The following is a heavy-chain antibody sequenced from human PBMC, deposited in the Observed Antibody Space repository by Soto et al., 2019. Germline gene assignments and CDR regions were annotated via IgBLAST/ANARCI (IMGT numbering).Heavy chain of an antibody. Sequence: SETLSLTCTVSGGSISSGGYYWSWIRQHPGKGLEWIGYIYYSGSTYYNPSLKSRVTISVDTSKNQFSLKLSSVTAADTAVYYCARGGLPYSGYDYYFDYWGQGTLVTVSS. D-gene: IGHD5-12*01. V-gene: IGHV4-31*03. CDR3: ARGGLPYSGYDYYFDY. CDR2: IYYSGST. J-gene: IGHJ4*02. CDR1: GGSISSGGYY.